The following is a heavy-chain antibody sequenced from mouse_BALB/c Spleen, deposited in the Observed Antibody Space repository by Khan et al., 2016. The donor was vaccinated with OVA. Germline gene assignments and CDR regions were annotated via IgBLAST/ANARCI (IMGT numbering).Heavy chain of an antibody. CDR1: GFIFTNYG. CDR3: ARVGYNGTMDC. Sequence: LVESGPELKKPGETVQISCKASGFIFTNYGMNWVKQAPGKGFKWMGWINTYTGESTFANDFKGRFAFSLETSASTAYLQIKSLKNEDTAIYFCARVGYNGTMDCWGQGTSVTVSS. D-gene: IGHD2-14*01. V-gene: IGHV9-3-1*01. J-gene: IGHJ4*01. CDR2: INTYTGES.